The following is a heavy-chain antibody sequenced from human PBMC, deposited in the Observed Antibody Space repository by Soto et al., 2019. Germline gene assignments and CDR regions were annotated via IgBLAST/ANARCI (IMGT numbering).Heavy chain of an antibody. V-gene: IGHV2-5*01. CDR2: IYWNDDK. D-gene: IGHD3-16*02. Sequence: SGPTLVNPTQTLTLTCTFSGFSLSTSGVGVGWIRQPPGKALEWLALIYWNDDKRYSPSLKSRLTITKDTSKNQVVLTMTNMDPVDTATYYXARSYVWGSYRIYYFDYWGQGTLVTVSS. CDR3: ARSYVWGSYRIYYFDY. CDR1: GFSLSTSGVG. J-gene: IGHJ4*02.